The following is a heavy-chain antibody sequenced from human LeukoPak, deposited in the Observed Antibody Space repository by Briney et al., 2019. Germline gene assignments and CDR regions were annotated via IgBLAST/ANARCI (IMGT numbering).Heavy chain of an antibody. D-gene: IGHD3-22*01. V-gene: IGHV1-69*05. Sequence: SVKVSCKASGGTFSSYAISWVRQAPGQGLEWMGGIIPIFGTANYAQKFQGRVTITTGESTSTAYMELSGLRSEDTAVYYCARRGDYDSSGYYYGFDYWGQGTLVTVSS. J-gene: IGHJ4*02. CDR1: GGTFSSYA. CDR2: IIPIFGTA. CDR3: ARRGDYDSSGYYYGFDY.